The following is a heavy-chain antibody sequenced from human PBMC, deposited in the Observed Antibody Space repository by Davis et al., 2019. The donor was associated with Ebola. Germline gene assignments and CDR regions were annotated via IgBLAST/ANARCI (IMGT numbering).Heavy chain of an antibody. Sequence: PSETLSLTCAVYGGSFSGYYWSWIRQPPGKGLEWIGEINHSGSTNYNPSLKSRVTISVDTSKNQFSLKLSSVTAADTAVYYCASSVDSRYWGQGTLVTVSS. D-gene: IGHD3-22*01. J-gene: IGHJ4*02. CDR3: ASSVDSRY. CDR1: GGSFSGYY. CDR2: INHSGST. V-gene: IGHV4-34*01.